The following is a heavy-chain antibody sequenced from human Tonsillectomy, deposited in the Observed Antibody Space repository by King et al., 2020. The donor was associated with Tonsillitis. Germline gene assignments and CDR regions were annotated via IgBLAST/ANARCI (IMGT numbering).Heavy chain of an antibody. D-gene: IGHD3-9*01. Sequence: VQLVESGGGLVQPGGSLRLSCVASGFTFSSYAMNWVRQAPGKGLEWVSAISGSGGSTDYADPVKGRFTISRDNSNNTLYLQMNSLRSEDNAVYSCAKEGLRYFDWSFDAFEIWGQGTMVTVSS. CDR1: GFTFSSYA. V-gene: IGHV3-23*04. CDR3: AKEGLRYFDWSFDAFEI. CDR2: ISGSGGST. J-gene: IGHJ3*02.